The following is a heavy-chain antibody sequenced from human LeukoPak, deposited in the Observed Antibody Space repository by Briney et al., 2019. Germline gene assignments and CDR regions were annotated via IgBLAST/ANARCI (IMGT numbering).Heavy chain of an antibody. J-gene: IGHJ4*02. Sequence: GGSLRLSCAASGFTFSNYSMNWVRQAPGKGLEWVSSISSSSSYIYYADSVKGRFTISRDNAKNSLYLQMNSLRAEVTAVYYCASPGHSSSGDYWGQGTLVTVSS. CDR2: ISSSSSYI. V-gene: IGHV3-21*01. D-gene: IGHD6-13*01. CDR1: GFTFSNYS. CDR3: ASPGHSSSGDY.